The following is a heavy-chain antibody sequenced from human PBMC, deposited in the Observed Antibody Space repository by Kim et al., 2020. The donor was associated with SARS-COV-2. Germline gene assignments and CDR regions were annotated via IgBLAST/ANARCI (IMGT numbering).Heavy chain of an antibody. CDR2: ISSSSSTI. V-gene: IGHV3-48*02. CDR1: GFTFSSYS. Sequence: GGSLRLSCAASGFTFSSYSMNWVRQAPGKGLEWVSYISSSSSTIYYADSVKGRFTISRDNAKNSLYLQMNSLRDEDTAVYYCARDKRGLYYYYYGMDVWGQGTTVTVSS. CDR3: ARDKRGLYYYYYGMDV. J-gene: IGHJ6*02. D-gene: IGHD3-10*01.